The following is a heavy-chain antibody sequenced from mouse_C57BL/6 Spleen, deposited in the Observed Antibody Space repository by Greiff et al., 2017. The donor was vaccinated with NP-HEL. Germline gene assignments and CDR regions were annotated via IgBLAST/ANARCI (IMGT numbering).Heavy chain of an antibody. V-gene: IGHV1-26*01. Sequence: VQLQQSGPELVKPGASVKISCKASGYTFTDYYMNWVKQSHGKSLEWIGDINPNNGGTSYNQKFKGKATLTVDKSSSTAYMELRSLTSEDSAVYYCARLDYSNPYAMDYWGQGTSVTVSS. J-gene: IGHJ4*01. CDR3: ARLDYSNPYAMDY. D-gene: IGHD2-5*01. CDR1: GYTFTDYY. CDR2: INPNNGGT.